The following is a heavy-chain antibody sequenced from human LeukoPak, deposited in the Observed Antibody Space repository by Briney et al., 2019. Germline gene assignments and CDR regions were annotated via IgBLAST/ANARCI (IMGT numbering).Heavy chain of an antibody. Sequence: PSETLSLTCTVSGGSISSSNYYWSWIRQPAGKGLEWIGRIYTIGSTNYNPSLKSRVSISVDTSKNQFSLKLSSVTAADTAVYYCARRGPRDYYGSGSYYKSTPFDYWGQGTLVTVSS. CDR1: GGSISSSNYY. V-gene: IGHV4-61*02. D-gene: IGHD3-10*01. CDR3: ARRGPRDYYGSGSYYKSTPFDY. J-gene: IGHJ4*02. CDR2: IYTIGST.